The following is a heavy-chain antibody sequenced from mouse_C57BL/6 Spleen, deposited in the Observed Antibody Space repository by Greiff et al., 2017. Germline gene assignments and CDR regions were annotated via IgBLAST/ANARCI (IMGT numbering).Heavy chain of an antibody. CDR2: INPNNGGT. CDR3: ARRDSNYVWFDY. D-gene: IGHD2-5*01. J-gene: IGHJ2*01. Sequence: VQLQQSGPELVKPGASVKISCKASGYTFTDYYMNWVKQSHGKSLEWIGDINPNNGGTSYNQKFKGKATLAVDKSSSTAYMELRSLTSEDSAVYYCARRDSNYVWFDYWGQGTTLTVSS. CDR1: GYTFTDYY. V-gene: IGHV1-26*01.